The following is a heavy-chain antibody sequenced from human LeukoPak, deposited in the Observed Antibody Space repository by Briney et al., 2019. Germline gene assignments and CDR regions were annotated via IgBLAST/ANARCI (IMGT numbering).Heavy chain of an antibody. CDR1: GFTFSSYW. D-gene: IGHD7-27*01. V-gene: IGHV3-74*01. CDR2: VNSDGSTR. Sequence: PGGSLRLSCAASGFTFSSYWMHWVRQAPGEGLVWVSRVNSDGSTRSYADSVKGRFTISRDNAKNTLYLQMNSLRAEDTAVYYCARAGDWYFDLWGRGTLVTVSS. CDR3: ARAGDWYFDL. J-gene: IGHJ2*01.